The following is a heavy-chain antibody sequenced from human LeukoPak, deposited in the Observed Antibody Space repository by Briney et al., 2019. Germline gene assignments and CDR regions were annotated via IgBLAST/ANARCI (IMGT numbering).Heavy chain of an antibody. CDR2: IWYDGSNK. CDR1: GFTFSSYG. D-gene: IGHD3-22*01. J-gene: IGHJ4*02. V-gene: IGHV3-33*01. CDR3: ARDGYYYDSSAYYIQFQTYYFDY. Sequence: PGGSLRLSCAASGFTFSSYGMQWVRQAPGKGLEWVAVIWYDGSNKYYADSVKGRFTISRDNSKNTLYLQMNSLRAEDTAVYYCARDGYYYDSSAYYIQFQTYYFDYWGQGTLVTVSS.